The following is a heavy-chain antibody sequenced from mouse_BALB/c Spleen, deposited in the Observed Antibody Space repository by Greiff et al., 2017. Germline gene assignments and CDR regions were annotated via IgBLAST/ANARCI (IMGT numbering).Heavy chain of an antibody. Sequence: QVQLKESGPGLVQPSQSLSITCTVSGFSLTSYGVHWVRQSPGKGLEWLGVIWSGGSTDYNAAFISRLSISKDNSKSQVFFKMNSLQANDTAIYYCARSSYYGNYGWFAYWGQGTLVTVSA. CDR1: GFSLTSYG. D-gene: IGHD2-1*01. J-gene: IGHJ3*01. V-gene: IGHV2-2*02. CDR2: IWSGGST. CDR3: ARSSYYGNYGWFAY.